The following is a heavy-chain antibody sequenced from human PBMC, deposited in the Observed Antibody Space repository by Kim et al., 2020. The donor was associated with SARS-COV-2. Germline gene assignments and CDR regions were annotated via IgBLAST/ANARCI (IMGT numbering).Heavy chain of an antibody. CDR1: GFTFGDYA. CDR2: IRSKAYGGTT. V-gene: IGHV3-49*04. Sequence: GGSLRLSCTASGFTFGDYAMSWVRQAPGKGLEWVGFIRSKAYGGTTEYAASVKGRFTISRDDSKSIAYLQMTSLKTEDTAVYYCTREIRYFDWLFRSDFYDYGMDVWGQGTTVTVSS. J-gene: IGHJ6*02. D-gene: IGHD3-9*01. CDR3: TREIRYFDWLFRSDFYDYGMDV.